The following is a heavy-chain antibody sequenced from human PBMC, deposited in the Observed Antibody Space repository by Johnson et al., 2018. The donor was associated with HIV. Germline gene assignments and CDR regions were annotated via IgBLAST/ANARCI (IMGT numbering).Heavy chain of an antibody. CDR2: INSDGTAT. J-gene: IGHJ3*02. CDR3: TREGPSERAGFDI. CDR1: GFTFSNYW. V-gene: IGHV3-74*01. Sequence: VQLVESGGGLVQPGGSLRLSCAASGFTFSNYWMHWVRQAPGRGLVWVARINSDGTATSSADPVKGRLIISRDNAKSTLYLEMNSLRVDDTAVYYCTREGPSERAGFDIWGQGTVVTVSS.